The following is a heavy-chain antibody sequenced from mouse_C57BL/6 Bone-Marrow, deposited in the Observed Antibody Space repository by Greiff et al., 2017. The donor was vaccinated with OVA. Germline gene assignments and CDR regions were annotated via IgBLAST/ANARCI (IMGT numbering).Heavy chain of an antibody. CDR3: ARVGYDGGDY. V-gene: IGHV1-63*01. Sequence: QVQLQQSGAELVRPGTSVKMSCKASGYTFTNYWIGWAKQRPGHCLEWIGDIYPGGGYTNSNEKFKGKATLTADKSSSTAYMQFSSLTSEDSAIYYCARVGYDGGDYWGQGTTLTVSS. CDR2: IYPGGGYT. D-gene: IGHD2-14*01. J-gene: IGHJ2*01. CDR1: GYTFTNYW.